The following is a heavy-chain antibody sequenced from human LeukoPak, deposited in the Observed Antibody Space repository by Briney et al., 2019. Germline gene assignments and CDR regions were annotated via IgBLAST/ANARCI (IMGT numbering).Heavy chain of an antibody. CDR2: ISSSSSYI. CDR3: ARGPAGSPYCSSTSCYFC. D-gene: IGHD2-2*01. CDR1: GFTFSSYS. Sequence: GGSLRLSCAASGFTFSSYSMNWVRQAPGKGLEWVSSISSSSSYIYYADSVKGRFTISRDNAEDSLYLQMNSLRAEDTAVYYCARGPAGSPYCSSTSCYFCWGQGTLVTVSS. V-gene: IGHV3-21*01. J-gene: IGHJ4*02.